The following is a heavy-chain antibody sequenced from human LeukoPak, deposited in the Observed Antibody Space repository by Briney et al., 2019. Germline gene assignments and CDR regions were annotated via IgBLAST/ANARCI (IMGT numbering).Heavy chain of an antibody. D-gene: IGHD2-15*01. CDR3: AKEVRRYCSGGSCPL. CDR2: IRYDGSNK. J-gene: IGHJ4*02. V-gene: IGHV3-30*02. Sequence: GGSLRLSCAASGFTFSSYGMHWVRQAPGKGLERVAFIRYDGSNKYYADSVKGRFTISRDNSKNTLYPQMNSLRAEDTAVYYCAKEVRRYCSGGSCPLWGQGTLVTVSS. CDR1: GFTFSSYG.